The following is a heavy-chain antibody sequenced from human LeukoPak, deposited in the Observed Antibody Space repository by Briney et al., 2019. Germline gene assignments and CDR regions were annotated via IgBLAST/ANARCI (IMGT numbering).Heavy chain of an antibody. V-gene: IGHV1-8*01. J-gene: IGHJ6*02. Sequence: GASVKVSCKASGYTFTSYDINWVRQATGQGLEWMGWMNPNSGNTGYAQKFQCRVTMTRNTSISTAYVELSSLRSEDTAVYYCARWGDCGGDCTHYYYYGMDVWGQGTTVTVSS. CDR2: MNPNSGNT. D-gene: IGHD2-21*02. CDR1: GYTFTSYD. CDR3: ARWGDCGGDCTHYYYYGMDV.